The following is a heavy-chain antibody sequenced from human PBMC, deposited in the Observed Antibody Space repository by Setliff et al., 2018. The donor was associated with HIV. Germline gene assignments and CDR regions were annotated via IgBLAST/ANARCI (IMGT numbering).Heavy chain of an antibody. CDR2: IRYDAATK. Sequence: PGGSLRLSCAASGFTFSSYSMHWVRQAPGKGLEWVAFIRYDAATKYYADSVEGRFTISRDNSKNTLYLQMSSLRAEDTAMYYCAKISGTFRYIDCWGQGTLVTVSS. V-gene: IGHV3-30*02. D-gene: IGHD1-20*01. CDR1: GFTFSSYS. CDR3: AKISGTFRYIDC. J-gene: IGHJ4*02.